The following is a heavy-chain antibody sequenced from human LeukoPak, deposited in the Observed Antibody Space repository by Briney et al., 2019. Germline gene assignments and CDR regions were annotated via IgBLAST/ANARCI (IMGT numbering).Heavy chain of an antibody. CDR2: ISWNSGSI. CDR3: AKDGTAYSSDFQH. V-gene: IGHV3-9*01. J-gene: IGHJ1*01. CDR1: GFTFSNYA. Sequence: GGSLRLSCAASGFTFSNYAMHWVRQAPGKGLEWVSGISWNSGSIGYADSVKGRFTISRDNAKNSLYLQMNSLRAEDTALYYCAKDGTAYSSDFQHWGQGTLVTVSS. D-gene: IGHD6-19*01.